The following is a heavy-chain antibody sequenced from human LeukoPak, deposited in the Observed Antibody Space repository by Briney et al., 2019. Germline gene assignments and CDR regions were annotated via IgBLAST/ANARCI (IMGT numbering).Heavy chain of an antibody. Sequence: GASVKVSCKASGYTFTGYYMHWVRQAPGQGLEWMGRINPDSGGTNYAQKFQRRVTMTRDTSISTAYMELSRLRSDDTAVYYCARDLYDLAAFDIWGQGTMVTVSS. D-gene: IGHD2/OR15-2a*01. J-gene: IGHJ3*02. V-gene: IGHV1-2*06. CDR2: INPDSGGT. CDR3: ARDLYDLAAFDI. CDR1: GYTFTGYY.